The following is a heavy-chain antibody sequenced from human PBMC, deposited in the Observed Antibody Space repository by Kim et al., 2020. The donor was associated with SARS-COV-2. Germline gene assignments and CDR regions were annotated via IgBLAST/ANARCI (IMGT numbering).Heavy chain of an antibody. CDR2: ISGSGGST. CDR1: GFTFSSYA. D-gene: IGHD2-21*02. V-gene: IGHV3-23*01. Sequence: GGSLRLSCAASGFTFSSYAMSWVRQAPGKGLEWVSAISGSGGSTYYADSVKGRFTISRDNSKNTLYLQMNSLRAEDTAVYYCAKSIGPVVVVTAMGYWGQGTLVTVSS. CDR3: AKSIGPVVVVTAMGY. J-gene: IGHJ4*02.